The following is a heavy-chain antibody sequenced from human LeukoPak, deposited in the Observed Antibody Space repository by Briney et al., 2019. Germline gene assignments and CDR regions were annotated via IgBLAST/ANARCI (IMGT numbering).Heavy chain of an antibody. Sequence: PGGSLRLSCAASGFTFSSYAMSWVRQAPGKGLGWVSAISGSGGSTYYADSVKGRFTISRDNSKNTLYLQMNSLRAEDTAVYYCAKDSWGSNSHDAFDIWGQGTMVTVSS. CDR1: GFTFSSYA. V-gene: IGHV3-23*01. CDR3: AKDSWGSNSHDAFDI. J-gene: IGHJ3*02. CDR2: ISGSGGST. D-gene: IGHD3-16*01.